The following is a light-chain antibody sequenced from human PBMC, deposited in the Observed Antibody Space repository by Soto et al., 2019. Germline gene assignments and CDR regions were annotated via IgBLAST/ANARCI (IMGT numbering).Light chain of an antibody. Sequence: EMVMTQSPATLSVSPGERVTLSCKASQSVNRNLAWYQQRAGQAPRLLVSGASTKATDMPGRFSGTGSGTEFTLTINNLQSEDFAVYYCQQYRNWPRTFGKGTKVDIK. CDR2: GAS. J-gene: IGKJ1*01. CDR3: QQYRNWPRT. V-gene: IGKV3-15*01. CDR1: QSVNRN.